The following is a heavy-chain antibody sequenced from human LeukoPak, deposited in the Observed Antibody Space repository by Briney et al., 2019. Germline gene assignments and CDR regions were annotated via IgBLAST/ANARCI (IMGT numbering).Heavy chain of an antibody. J-gene: IGHJ4*02. Sequence: SETLSLTCTLSVGSITSSSYYWGWIRQPPGKGLEWIGSMYYSGCTYYHASLKSRVTISVERSKNQFSLKLSSVTAADTAVYYCARQSRSGGRGDYWGQGTLVTVSS. CDR1: VGSITSSSYY. D-gene: IGHD2-15*01. V-gene: IGHV4-39*01. CDR3: ARQSRSGGRGDY. CDR2: MYYSGCT.